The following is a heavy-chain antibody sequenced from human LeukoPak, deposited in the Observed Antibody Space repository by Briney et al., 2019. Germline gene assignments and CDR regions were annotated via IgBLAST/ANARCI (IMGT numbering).Heavy chain of an antibody. CDR2: IYYSGNT. CDR3: ARRNGNYGSFDY. J-gene: IGHJ4*02. D-gene: IGHD3-10*01. CDR1: GGSTSSGDSY. V-gene: IGHV4-30-4*01. Sequence: SQTLSLTCTVSGGSTSSGDSYWSWIRQPPGKGLEWIGYIYYSGNTYYNPSLKSRVTISVDTSKNQFSLKLSSVTAADTAVYHCARRNGNYGSFDYWGQGTLVTVSS.